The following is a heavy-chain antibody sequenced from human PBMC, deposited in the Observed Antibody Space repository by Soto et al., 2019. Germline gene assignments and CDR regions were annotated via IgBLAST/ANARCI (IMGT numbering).Heavy chain of an antibody. CDR1: GGSFSGYY. V-gene: IGHV4-34*01. CDR3: AMNYYDSSGYDY. J-gene: IGHJ4*02. CDR2: INHSGST. D-gene: IGHD3-22*01. Sequence: SETLSLTCAGYGGSFSGYYCSWIRQPPGKGLEWIGEINHSGSTNYTPSLKSRVTISVDTSKNQFSLKLSSVTAADTAVYYCAMNYYDSSGYDYWGQGTLVTVSS.